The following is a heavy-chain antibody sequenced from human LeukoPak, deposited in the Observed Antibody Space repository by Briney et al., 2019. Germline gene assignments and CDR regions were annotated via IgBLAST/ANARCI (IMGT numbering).Heavy chain of an antibody. CDR2: INHSGST. D-gene: IGHD2-2*01. V-gene: IGHV4-34*01. Sequence: SETLSLTCAVYGGSFSGYYWSWIRQPPGKGLEWIGEINHSGSTNYNPSLKSRVTISVDTSKNQFSLKLSSVTAADTAVYYCAKRDCNSTTCYDDRGAFDYWGQGTLVTVSS. CDR1: GGSFSGYY. CDR3: AKRDCNSTTCYDDRGAFDY. J-gene: IGHJ4*02.